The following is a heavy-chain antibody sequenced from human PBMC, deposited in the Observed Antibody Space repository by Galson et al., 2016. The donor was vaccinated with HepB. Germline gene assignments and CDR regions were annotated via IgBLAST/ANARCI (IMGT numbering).Heavy chain of an antibody. CDR3: ARRHYFDFWNTAYAERNVWFDP. CDR1: GFLFRGYG. V-gene: IGHV4-34*01. J-gene: IGHJ5*02. Sequence: LRLSCAGSGFLFRGYGMHWVRQAPGKGLEWIGEVNDSGTTKVTPSLKSRVTMSADTSRNQFSLELRSVTAADTAVYFCARRHYFDFWNTAYAERNVWFDPWGPGVLVTVSS. CDR2: VNDSGTT. D-gene: IGHD3-3*01.